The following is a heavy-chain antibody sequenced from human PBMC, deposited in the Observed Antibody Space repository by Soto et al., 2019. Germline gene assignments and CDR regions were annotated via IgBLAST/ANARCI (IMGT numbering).Heavy chain of an antibody. V-gene: IGHV3-23*01. CDR2: ISGSGGST. J-gene: IGHJ4*02. CDR1: GFTLSSYA. Sequence: GGSLRLSCAASGFTLSSYAMSWVRQAPGKGLEWVSAISGSGGSTYYADSVKGRFTISRDNSKNTLYLQMNSLRAEDTAVYYCARAGITIFGVVTLRPFDYWGQGTLVTVSS. D-gene: IGHD3-3*01. CDR3: ARAGITIFGVVTLRPFDY.